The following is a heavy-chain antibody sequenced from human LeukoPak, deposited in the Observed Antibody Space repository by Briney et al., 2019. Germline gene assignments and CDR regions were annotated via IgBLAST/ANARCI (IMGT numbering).Heavy chain of an antibody. Sequence: SETLSLTCTVSGYSISSGYFWGWIRQPPGKGLEWIGSISHSGSTISNPSLKSRVTISVDTSKNQFSLKLSSVTAADTAVYYCARDIGGTSWFDYWGQGTLVTVSS. CDR2: ISHSGST. CDR3: ARDIGGTSWFDY. D-gene: IGHD6-13*01. CDR1: GYSISSGYF. J-gene: IGHJ4*02. V-gene: IGHV4-38-2*02.